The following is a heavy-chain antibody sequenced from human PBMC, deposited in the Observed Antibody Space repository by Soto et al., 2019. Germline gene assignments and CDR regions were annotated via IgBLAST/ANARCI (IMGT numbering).Heavy chain of an antibody. V-gene: IGHV1-46*01. J-gene: IGHJ5*02. D-gene: IGHD2-15*01. CDR3: ARERSGGSQEFDP. Sequence: ASVKVSCKASGYTFTSYYMHCVGQAPGQGLEWMGIINPSGGSTSYAQKFRGRVTMTRDTSTSTVYMELSSLRSEDTAVYYCARERSGGSQEFDPWGQGTLVTVSS. CDR2: INPSGGST. CDR1: GYTFTSYY.